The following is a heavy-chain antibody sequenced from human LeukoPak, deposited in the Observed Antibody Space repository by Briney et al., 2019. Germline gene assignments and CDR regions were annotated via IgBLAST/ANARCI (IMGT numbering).Heavy chain of an antibody. CDR2: INPNSGGT. J-gene: IGHJ4*02. CDR1: GYTFTGYY. Sequence: ASVKVSCKASGYTFTGYYMHWVRQAPGQGLEWMRWINPNSGGTNYAQKFQGRVTMTRDTSISTAYMELSRLRSDDTAVYYCARVSSVLRYFDWLSLFDYWGREPWSPSPQ. CDR3: ARVSSVLRYFDWLSLFDY. D-gene: IGHD3-9*01. V-gene: IGHV1-2*02.